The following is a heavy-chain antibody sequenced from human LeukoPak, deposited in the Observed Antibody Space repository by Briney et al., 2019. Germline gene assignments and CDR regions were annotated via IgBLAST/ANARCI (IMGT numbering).Heavy chain of an antibody. CDR3: ARAGQGYCSSTSCYLSLDY. J-gene: IGHJ4*02. V-gene: IGHV4-34*01. CDR2: IYHSGST. D-gene: IGHD2-2*01. Sequence: SETLSLTCAVYGGSFSGYYWSWIRQPPGKGLEWIGQIYHSGSTNHNPSLKSRVAISVDKSKNQFSLNLNSVTAADTAVYYCARAGQGYCSSTSCYLSLDYWGQGTLVTVSS. CDR1: GGSFSGYY.